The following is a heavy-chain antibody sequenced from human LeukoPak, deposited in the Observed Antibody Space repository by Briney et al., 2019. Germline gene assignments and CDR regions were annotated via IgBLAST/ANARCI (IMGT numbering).Heavy chain of an antibody. CDR3: TRDGSSSSRFGY. V-gene: IGHV3-66*01. CDR1: GVTVNNNY. J-gene: IGHJ4*02. D-gene: IGHD2-2*03. Sequence: GGSLRLSCAASGVTVNNNYMGWVRQAPGKVPEWVSSIYSSGDTHYADSVKGRFAISRDNSKNTLYLQMNSLTVEDTAVYYCTRDGSSSSRFGYWGQGTLVTVSA. CDR2: IYSSGDT.